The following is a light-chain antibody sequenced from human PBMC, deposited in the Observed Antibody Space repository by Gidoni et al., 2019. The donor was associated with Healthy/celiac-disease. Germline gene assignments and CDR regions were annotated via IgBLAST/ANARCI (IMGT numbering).Light chain of an antibody. J-gene: IGKJ2*01. CDR3: MQALQTPLYT. CDR2: LGS. CDR1: QSLLHSNGYNY. Sequence: IGRNQAPTPLPGTPGGPASISCRSSQSLLHSNGYNYLDWYLQKPGQSPQLLIYLGSNRASGVPDRFSGSGSGTDFTLKISRVEAEDVGVYYCMQALQTPLYTFGQGTKLEIK. V-gene: IGKV2-28*01.